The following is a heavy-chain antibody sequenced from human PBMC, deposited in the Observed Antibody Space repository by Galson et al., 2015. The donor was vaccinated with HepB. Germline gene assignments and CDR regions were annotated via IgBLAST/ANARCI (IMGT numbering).Heavy chain of an antibody. Sequence: ETLSLTCTVSGGSISSSSYYWGWIRQPPGKGLEWIGSIYYSGSTYYNPSLKSRVTISVDTSKNQFSLKLSSVTAADTAVYYCASDGPQYCSGGSCYSGWFDPWGQGTLVTVSS. CDR1: GGSISSSSYY. V-gene: IGHV4-39*01. CDR3: ASDGPQYCSGGSCYSGWFDP. D-gene: IGHD2-15*01. CDR2: IYYSGST. J-gene: IGHJ5*02.